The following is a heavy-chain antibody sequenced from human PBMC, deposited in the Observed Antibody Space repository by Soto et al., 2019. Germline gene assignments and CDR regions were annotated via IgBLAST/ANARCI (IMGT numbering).Heavy chain of an antibody. Sequence: PSETLSLTCTVSGGSISSYYWSWIRHPPGKGLEWIGYIYYSGSTNYTPSLKSRVTISVDTSKNQFSLKLSSVTAADTAVYYCGRDYVGALHYYWGQGTLVTVSS. J-gene: IGHJ4*02. V-gene: IGHV4-59*01. D-gene: IGHD1-26*01. CDR2: IYYSGST. CDR1: GGSISSYY. CDR3: GRDYVGALHYY.